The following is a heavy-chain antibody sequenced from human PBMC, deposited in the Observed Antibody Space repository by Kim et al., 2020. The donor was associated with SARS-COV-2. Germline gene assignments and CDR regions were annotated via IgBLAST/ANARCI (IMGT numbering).Heavy chain of an antibody. Sequence: SVKVSCKASGGTFSSYAISWVRQAPGQGLEWMGGIIPIFGTANYAQKFQGRVTITADESTSTAYMELSSLRSEDTAVYYCAREPDYGDPLRGYYFDYWGQGTLVTVSS. CDR1: GGTFSSYA. CDR2: IIPIFGTA. V-gene: IGHV1-69*13. D-gene: IGHD4-17*01. J-gene: IGHJ4*02. CDR3: AREPDYGDPLRGYYFDY.